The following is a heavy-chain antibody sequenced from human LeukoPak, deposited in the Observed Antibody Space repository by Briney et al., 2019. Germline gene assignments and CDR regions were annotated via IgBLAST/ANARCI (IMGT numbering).Heavy chain of an antibody. Sequence: ASVKVSCKASGYTFTSYDINWVRQATGQGLEWMGWMNPNSGNTGYAQKFQGRVTMTGNTSISTAYMELSSLRSEDTAVYYCARRRNVWGSYRFDYWGQGTLVTVSS. CDR3: ARRRNVWGSYRFDY. D-gene: IGHD3-16*02. CDR1: GYTFTSYD. V-gene: IGHV1-8*01. CDR2: MNPNSGNT. J-gene: IGHJ4*02.